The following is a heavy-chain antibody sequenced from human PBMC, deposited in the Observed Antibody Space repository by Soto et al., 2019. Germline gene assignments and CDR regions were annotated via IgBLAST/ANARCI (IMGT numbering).Heavy chain of an antibody. V-gene: IGHV4-59*01. CDR3: ARPVYRVVPAAMRKGGDYYYYYMDV. J-gene: IGHJ6*03. D-gene: IGHD2-2*01. CDR1: GGSIGSYY. CDR2: IYYSGST. Sequence: SETLSLTCTVSGGSIGSYYWSWIRQPPGKGLEWIGYIYYSGSTNYNPSLKSRVTISVDTSKNQFSLKLSSVTAADTAVYYCARPVYRVVPAAMRKGGDYYYYYMDVWGKGTTVTVSS.